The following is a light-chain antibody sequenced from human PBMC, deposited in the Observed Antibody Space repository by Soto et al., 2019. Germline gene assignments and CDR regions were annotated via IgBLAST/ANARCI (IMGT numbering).Light chain of an antibody. CDR2: DTS. J-gene: IGKJ5*01. CDR3: QQRGSWPIT. CDR1: QSVSSSY. V-gene: IGKV3D-20*02. Sequence: EIVLTQSPATLSLSPGERATLSCGASQSVSSSYLAWYQQKPGQAPRLLIYDTSIRATGIPARFSGSGSGTDFTLTISSLEPEDSAVYYCQQRGSWPITFGQGTRLEIK.